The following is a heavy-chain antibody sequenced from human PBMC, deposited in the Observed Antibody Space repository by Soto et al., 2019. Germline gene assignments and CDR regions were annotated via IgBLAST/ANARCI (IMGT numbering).Heavy chain of an antibody. J-gene: IGHJ5*02. CDR1: GGSFSGYY. V-gene: IGHV4-34*01. Sequence: QVQLQQWGAGLLKPSETLSLTCAVYGGSFSGYYWSWIRQPPGKGLEWIGEINHSGSTNYNPSLKSRVTIPVDTSKNQYSLKLSSVTAADTAVYYSAGEQMDCGGGSCYSSDNWFDPWGQGTLVTVSS. D-gene: IGHD2-15*01. CDR2: INHSGST. CDR3: AGEQMDCGGGSCYSSDNWFDP.